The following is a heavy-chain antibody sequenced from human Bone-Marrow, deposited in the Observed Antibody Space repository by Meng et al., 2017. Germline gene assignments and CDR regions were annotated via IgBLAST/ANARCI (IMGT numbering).Heavy chain of an antibody. CDR3: ARDEDISAAGKLFGDY. CDR1: GYNFPDYY. CDR2: IDPKNGDT. Sequence: QGRLVQVGAAGKKPGASVKFSSKPSGYNFPDYYIHWVRQAPGQGLEWMGRIDPKNGDTHYAQKFQGRVTMTGDTSISTAYMDLSGLRSDDTAVYYCARDEDISAAGKLFGDYWGQGTLVTVSS. J-gene: IGHJ4*02. V-gene: IGHV1-2*06. D-gene: IGHD6-13*01.